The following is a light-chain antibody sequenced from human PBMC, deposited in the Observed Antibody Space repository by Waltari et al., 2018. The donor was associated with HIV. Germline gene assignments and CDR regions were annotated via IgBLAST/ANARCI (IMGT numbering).Light chain of an antibody. V-gene: IGKV4-1*01. Sequence: DIVLNQSPDSLAVSLGERASINCKSSQSVLYHYNNENYLAWYQQKPGQPPKLLIYWASTRESGVPDRFSGSGSGTDFTLTISSLQAEDVAVYYCQQYYSTPITFGGGTKVEIK. CDR2: WAS. CDR1: QSVLYHYNNENY. CDR3: QQYYSTPIT. J-gene: IGKJ4*01.